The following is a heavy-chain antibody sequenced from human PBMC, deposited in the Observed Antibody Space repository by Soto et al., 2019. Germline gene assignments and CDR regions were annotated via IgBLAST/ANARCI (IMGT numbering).Heavy chain of an antibody. V-gene: IGHV4-34*01. CDR1: GGSFSGYY. D-gene: IGHD5-12*01. Sequence: SETLSLTCAVYGGSFSGYYWSWIRQSPGKGLEWIGEINHSGSTNYNPPLKSRVTISVDTSKNQFSLKLSSVTAADTAVYYCARGPVEMATNDAFDIWGQGTMVTASS. J-gene: IGHJ3*02. CDR3: ARGPVEMATNDAFDI. CDR2: INHSGST.